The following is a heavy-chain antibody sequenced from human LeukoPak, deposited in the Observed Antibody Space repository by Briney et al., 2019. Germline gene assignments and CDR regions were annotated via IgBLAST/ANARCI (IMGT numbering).Heavy chain of an antibody. CDR2: ISSSSSYI. Sequence: GGSLRLSCAASGLTFSSYSMNWVRQAPGKGLEWVSSISSSSSYIYYADSVKGRFTISRDNAKNSLYLQMNSLRAEDTAVYYCARVVGATATAHAFDIWGQGTMVTVSS. V-gene: IGHV3-21*01. J-gene: IGHJ3*02. CDR1: GLTFSSYS. D-gene: IGHD1-26*01. CDR3: ARVVGATATAHAFDI.